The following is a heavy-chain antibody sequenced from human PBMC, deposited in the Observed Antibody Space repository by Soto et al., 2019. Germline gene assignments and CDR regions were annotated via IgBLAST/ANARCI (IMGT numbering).Heavy chain of an antibody. V-gene: IGHV3-23*01. CDR1: GSTFSSYA. CDR3: AKGGPYSYGSGAFDY. J-gene: IGHJ4*02. CDR2: ISGSGGST. D-gene: IGHD5-18*01. Sequence: GSLRLSCAASGSTFSSYAMSWVRQAPGKGLEWVSAISGSGGSTYYADSVKGRFTISRDNSKNTLYLQMNSLRAEDTAVYYCAKGGPYSYGSGAFDYWGQGTLVTVSS.